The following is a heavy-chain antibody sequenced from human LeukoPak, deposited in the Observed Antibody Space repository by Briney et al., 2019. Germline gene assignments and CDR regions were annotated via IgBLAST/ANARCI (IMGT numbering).Heavy chain of an antibody. J-gene: IGHJ2*01. V-gene: IGHV3-21*01. CDR3: TRDVKGTRLIVYFDL. CDR2: ISRSTTFT. D-gene: IGHD3-22*01. Sequence: PGGSLRLSCAASGFTFSDYGMNWVRRAPGKGPEWVSSISRSTTFTSYTDSVRGRFTISRDNAKNLLYLQMNSLSVDDTALYYCTRDVKGTRLIVYFDLWGRGTPVSVSS. CDR1: GFTFSDYG.